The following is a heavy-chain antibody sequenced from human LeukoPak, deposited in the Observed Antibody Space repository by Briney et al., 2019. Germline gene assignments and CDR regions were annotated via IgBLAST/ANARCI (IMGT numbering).Heavy chain of an antibody. CDR1: GFTFSSYG. Sequence: GGSLRLSCVDYGFTFSSYGMHWVRQAPGKGLEWVAFIRYDGSNKYYPDSVKGRFTISRDNSKNTLYLQMNSLRAEDTAVYYCAREGYGDYGLEGAFDIWGQGTMVTVSS. V-gene: IGHV3-30*02. CDR3: AREGYGDYGLEGAFDI. J-gene: IGHJ3*02. D-gene: IGHD4-17*01. CDR2: IRYDGSNK.